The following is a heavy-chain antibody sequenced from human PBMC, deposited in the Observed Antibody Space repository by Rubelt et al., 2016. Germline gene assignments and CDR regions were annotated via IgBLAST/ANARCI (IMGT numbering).Heavy chain of an antibody. CDR2: MNPNSGNT. D-gene: IGHD5-24*01. Sequence: QVQLVQSGAEVRKPGASVKVSCKASGYTFSSHDIHWVRRATGQGLEWMGWMNPNSGNTAFAQKFQVRVTMTRNTSISTAYMEPSSLRSEDTAVYYCASGYNDNWFDPWGQGTLVTVSS. J-gene: IGHJ5*02. CDR3: ASGYNDNWFDP. CDR1: GYTFSSHD. V-gene: IGHV1-8*01.